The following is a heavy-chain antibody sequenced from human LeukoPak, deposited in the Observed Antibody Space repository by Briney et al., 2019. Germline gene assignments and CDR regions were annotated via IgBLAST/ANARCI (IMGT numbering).Heavy chain of an antibody. CDR2: VKQDGSEK. V-gene: IGHV3-7*01. CDR3: ARPQWVDNAFDI. D-gene: IGHD6-19*01. J-gene: IGHJ3*02. Sequence: GGSLRLSCAASGFTFSSYWMSWVRQAPGTGLELVANVKQDGSEKYYVDSVKGRFTISRDNAKNSLYLQMNSLRAEDTAVYYCARPQWVDNAFDIWGQGTMVTVSS. CDR1: GFTFSSYW.